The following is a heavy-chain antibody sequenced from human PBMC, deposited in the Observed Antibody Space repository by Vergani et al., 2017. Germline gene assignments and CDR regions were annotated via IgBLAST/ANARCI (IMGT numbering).Heavy chain of an antibody. CDR2: VRSRANNYAT. J-gene: IGHJ1*01. D-gene: IGHD3-3*01. Sequence: EVQLVESGGGLVQPGGSLKLSCETSGFAFSGSTIHWVRQASGKGLEWIGRVRSRANNYATDYAESVKDRFTISRDDSKNTAYLQMNSLKSEDTAVFYCTTHPHYGFGNVQYWGQGTLVIVSA. CDR1: GFAFSGST. V-gene: IGHV3-73*02. CDR3: TTHPHYGFGNVQY.